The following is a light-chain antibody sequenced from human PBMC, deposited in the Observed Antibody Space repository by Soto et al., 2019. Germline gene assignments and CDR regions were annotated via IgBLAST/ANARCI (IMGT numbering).Light chain of an antibody. CDR2: AAS. V-gene: IGKV1-39*01. Sequence: DIQMTQSPSSLPASVGDRVTITCRASQTISIYLNWYQQKPGKAPKLRIYAASSLQSGVPSRFSGSGSRTDFTLAISSLQPEDFATYYCQQSYSTLYTFGQGTKLEIK. J-gene: IGKJ2*01. CDR1: QTISIY. CDR3: QQSYSTLYT.